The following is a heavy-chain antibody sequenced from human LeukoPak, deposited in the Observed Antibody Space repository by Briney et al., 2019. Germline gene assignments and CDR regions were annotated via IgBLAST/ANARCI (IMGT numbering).Heavy chain of an antibody. J-gene: IGHJ4*02. CDR1: GGSISSSSYY. V-gene: IGHV4-39*01. Sequence: PSETLSLTCTVSGGSISSSSYYWGWIRQPPGKGLEWIGSIYFSGSTYYNPSLKSRVTISVDTSKNQFSLKLSSVTAADTAVYYCARQGWRWSRSLYWGQGTLVTVSS. D-gene: IGHD1-26*01. CDR3: ARQGWRWSRSLY. CDR2: IYFSGST.